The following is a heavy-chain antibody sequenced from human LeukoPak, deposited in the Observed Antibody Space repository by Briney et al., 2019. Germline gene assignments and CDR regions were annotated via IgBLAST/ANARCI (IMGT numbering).Heavy chain of an antibody. V-gene: IGHV3-11*01. J-gene: IGHJ4*02. Sequence: PGGSLRLSCAASGFSFSDYYMTWIRQAPGKGLDWVSNITSTGSTIYYADSVRGRFTISRDNANNSLYLQMDSLRAEDTAVYYCARVSSSSFQITWGQGTLVTVSS. CDR3: ARVSSSSFQIT. CDR2: ITSTGSTI. CDR1: GFSFSDYY. D-gene: IGHD1-20*01.